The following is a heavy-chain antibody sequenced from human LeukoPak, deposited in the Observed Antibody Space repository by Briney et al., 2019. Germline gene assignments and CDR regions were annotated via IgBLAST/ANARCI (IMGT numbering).Heavy chain of an antibody. Sequence: SVKVSCKASGGTFSSYAISWVRQAPGRGLEWMGGIIPIFGTANYAQKFQGRVTITANESTSTAYMELSSLRSEDTAVYYCARVRGYCSGGSCYRSDAFDIWGQGTMVTVSS. J-gene: IGHJ3*02. CDR1: GGTFSSYA. CDR2: IIPIFGTA. D-gene: IGHD2-15*01. V-gene: IGHV1-69*13. CDR3: ARVRGYCSGGSCYRSDAFDI.